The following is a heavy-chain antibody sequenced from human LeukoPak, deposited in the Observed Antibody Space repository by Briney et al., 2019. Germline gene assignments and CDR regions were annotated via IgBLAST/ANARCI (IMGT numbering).Heavy chain of an antibody. CDR1: GFTFSSYA. V-gene: IGHV3-23*01. D-gene: IGHD2-2*01. CDR3: AKARYQLLVPSVFDY. J-gene: IGHJ4*02. CDR2: ISGSGGST. Sequence: GGSLGLSCAASGFTFSSYAMSWVRQAPGKGLEWVSAISGSGGSTYYADSVKGRFTISRDNSKNTLYLQMNSLRAEDTAVYYCAKARYQLLVPSVFDYWGQGTLVTVSS.